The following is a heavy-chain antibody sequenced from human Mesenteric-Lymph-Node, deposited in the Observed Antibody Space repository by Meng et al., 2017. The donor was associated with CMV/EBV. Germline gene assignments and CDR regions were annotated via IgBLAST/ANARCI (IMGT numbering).Heavy chain of an antibody. CDR2: IYRSGTT. Sequence: SGPTLVKPTETLTLTCTVSGFSLSNARMGVSWIRQPPGKGLEYIGNIYRSGTTFYYNPSLKSQVTILVDTSKNQFSLKLTSVTAADTAVYYCVKIGYCTRTSCSDNWLGPWGQGILVTVSS. CDR1: GFSLSNARM. V-gene: IGHV4-38-2*02. J-gene: IGHJ5*02. CDR3: VKIGYCTRTSCSDNWLGP. D-gene: IGHD2-2*01.